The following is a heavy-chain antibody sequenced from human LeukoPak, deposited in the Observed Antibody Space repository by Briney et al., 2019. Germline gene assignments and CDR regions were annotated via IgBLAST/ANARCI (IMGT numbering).Heavy chain of an antibody. CDR1: GGTLSSYA. CDR3: ARGDDFWSGGGWYYYYMDV. J-gene: IGHJ6*03. D-gene: IGHD3-3*01. CDR2: IIPIFGTA. V-gene: IGHV1-69*13. Sequence: SVKVSCKASGGTLSSYAISWVRQAPGQGLEWTGGIIPIFGTANYAQKFQGRVTITADESTSTAYMELSSLRSEDTAVYYCARGDDFWSGGGWYYYYMDVWGKGTTVTVSS.